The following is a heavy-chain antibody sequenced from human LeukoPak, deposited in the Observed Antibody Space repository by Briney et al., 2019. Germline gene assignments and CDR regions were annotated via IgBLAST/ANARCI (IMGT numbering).Heavy chain of an antibody. Sequence: ASVKVSCKASGYTFTSYGISWVRQAPGQGLEWMGWISAYNGNTNYAQKLQGRVTMTTDTSTSTAYMELSRLRSDDTAVYYCARSGALNVPYYYYYYMDVWGKGTTVTVSS. CDR1: GYTFTSYG. CDR2: ISAYNGNT. V-gene: IGHV1-18*01. D-gene: IGHD4/OR15-4a*01. CDR3: ARSGALNVPYYYYYYMDV. J-gene: IGHJ6*03.